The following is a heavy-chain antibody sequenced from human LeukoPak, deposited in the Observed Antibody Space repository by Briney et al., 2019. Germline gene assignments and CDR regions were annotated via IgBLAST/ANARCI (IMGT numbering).Heavy chain of an antibody. CDR2: IHYSGRS. CDR3: ARDQTTVTTAAWYFDL. Sequence: SETLSLTCTVSGGSISTYYWSWIRQPPGKGLEWVGSIHYSGRSNSNPSLTGRLTISVDTSKNQLSLKLSSVTASDTAVYYCARDQTTVTTAAWYFDLWGRGTLVTVSS. V-gene: IGHV4-59*01. CDR1: GGSISTYY. J-gene: IGHJ2*01. D-gene: IGHD4-17*01.